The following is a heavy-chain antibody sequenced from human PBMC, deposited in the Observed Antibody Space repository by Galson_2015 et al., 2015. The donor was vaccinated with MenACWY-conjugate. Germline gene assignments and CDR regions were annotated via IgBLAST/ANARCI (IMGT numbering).Heavy chain of an antibody. CDR3: ARESSYCAGGTFGYF. CDR1: GAAITSSDYY. CDR2: VFYNGTT. V-gene: IGHV4-39*07. D-gene: IGHD2-8*02. Sequence: ETLSLTCTASGAAITSSDYYGRWIRQSPGKGLEWIGTVFYNGTTHYNPSLKSRVTMSVDTSKSPLYLNLNSATAADTAVYYCARESSYCAGGTFGYFWGQGTLVTVSS. J-gene: IGHJ4*02.